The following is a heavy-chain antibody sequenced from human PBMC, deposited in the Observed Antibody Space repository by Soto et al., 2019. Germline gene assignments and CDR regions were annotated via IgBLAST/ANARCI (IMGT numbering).Heavy chain of an antibody. V-gene: IGHV3-30*18. CDR1: GFTFSSYG. D-gene: IGHD3-3*01. CDR2: ISYDGSNK. CDR3: AKPWLVGVVMEYYGMDV. Sequence: QVQLVESGGGVVQPGRSLRLSFAASGFTFSSYGMHGVRQAPGKGREGGAVISYDGSNKYYADSVKGRFTISRDNSKNTLYLQMNSLRAEDTAVYYCAKPWLVGVVMEYYGMDVWGQGTTVTVSS. J-gene: IGHJ6*02.